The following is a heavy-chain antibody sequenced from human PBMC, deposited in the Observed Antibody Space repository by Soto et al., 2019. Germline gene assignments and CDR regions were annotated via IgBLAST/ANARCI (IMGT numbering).Heavy chain of an antibody. CDR3: ARSQSMGSSLYFDY. J-gene: IGHJ4*02. V-gene: IGHV4-34*01. CDR1: GGSFSGYY. D-gene: IGHD6-6*01. CDR2: INHSGST. Sequence: SETLSLTCAVYGGSFSGYYWSWIRQPPGKGLEWIGEINHSGSTNYNPSLKSRVTLSVDTSKNQFSLKLSSVTAADTAVYYCARSQSMGSSLYFDYWGQGTLVTVSS.